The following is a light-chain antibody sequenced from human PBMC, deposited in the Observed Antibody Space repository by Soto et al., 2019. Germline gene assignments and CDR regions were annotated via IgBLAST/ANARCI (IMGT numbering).Light chain of an antibody. Sequence: EILMTQSPATLSVSPGERATLSCRASQSVSTNLAWYQQKPGQAPRLLIYAVSTRATGVPARFSGSGSGTEFTLTINSLQSEDFAVYYCQQYNNWPPWTFGQGTKVDIK. CDR3: QQYNNWPPWT. V-gene: IGKV3-15*01. J-gene: IGKJ1*01. CDR2: AVS. CDR1: QSVSTN.